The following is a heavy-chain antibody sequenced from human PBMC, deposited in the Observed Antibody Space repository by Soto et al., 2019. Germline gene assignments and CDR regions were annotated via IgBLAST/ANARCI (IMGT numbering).Heavy chain of an antibody. CDR1: GGSISSGGYY. D-gene: IGHD2-15*01. CDR3: VRVSCSGGSCHFDY. CDR2: IYYSGST. V-gene: IGHV4-31*03. J-gene: IGHJ4*02. Sequence: SETLSLTCTVSGGSISSGGYYCSWIRQHPGKGLEWIGYIYYSGSTYYNPSLKSRVTISVDTSKNQFSLKLSSVTAADTAVYYCVRVSCSGGSCHFDYWGQGTLVTVSS.